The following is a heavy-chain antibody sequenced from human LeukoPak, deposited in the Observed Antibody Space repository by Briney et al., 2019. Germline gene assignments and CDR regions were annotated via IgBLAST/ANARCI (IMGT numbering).Heavy chain of an antibody. CDR3: ARDIGAWFGELLFPAAFDI. Sequence: GASVKVSCKASGYTFTSYAMHWVRQAPGQRLEWMGWINAGNGNTKYSQKFQGRVTITRDTSASTAYMELSSLRSEDTAVYYCARDIGAWFGELLFPAAFDIWGQGTMDTVSS. CDR2: INAGNGNT. V-gene: IGHV1-3*01. J-gene: IGHJ3*02. D-gene: IGHD3-10*01. CDR1: GYTFTSYA.